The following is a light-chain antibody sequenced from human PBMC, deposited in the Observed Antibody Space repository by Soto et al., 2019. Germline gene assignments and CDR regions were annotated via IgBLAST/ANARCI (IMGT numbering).Light chain of an antibody. V-gene: IGKV3-20*01. CDR1: QTIRTS. CDR3: QQYGSSVT. J-gene: IGKJ4*01. CDR2: DAS. Sequence: IVMTQSPDTLSLSPGERATLSCRASQTIRTSLAWYQQRPGQAPRLLIFDASRKTFGVPDRFTGSGSGTDFTLTINRLEPEDFGVYFCQQYGSSVTFGGGTKVAIK.